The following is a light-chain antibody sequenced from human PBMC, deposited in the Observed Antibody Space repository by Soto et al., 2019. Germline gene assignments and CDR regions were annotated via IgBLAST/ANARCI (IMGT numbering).Light chain of an antibody. Sequence: EIVLTQSPGTLSLSPGERATLSCRASQSVSSSYLAWYQQKPGQAPRLLIYGASSRATGIPDRFSGSGSGTDFTLTISRLEPEDFAVYYCQQYGSSPPTCGQGTKGEIK. V-gene: IGKV3-20*01. CDR1: QSVSSSY. J-gene: IGKJ1*01. CDR2: GAS. CDR3: QQYGSSPPT.